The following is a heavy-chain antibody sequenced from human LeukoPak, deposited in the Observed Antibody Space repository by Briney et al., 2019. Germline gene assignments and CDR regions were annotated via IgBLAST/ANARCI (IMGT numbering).Heavy chain of an antibody. D-gene: IGHD3-10*01. CDR2: INPNSGGT. V-gene: IGHV1-2*02. J-gene: IGHJ2*01. Sequence: ASVKVSCKASGYTFTSYAMNWVRQAPGQGLEWMGWINPNSGGTNYAQKFQGRVTMTRDTSISTAYMELSRLRSDDTAVYYCARNPGLWFGELLDHWYFDLWGRGTLVTVSS. CDR3: ARNPGLWFGELLDHWYFDL. CDR1: GYTFTSYA.